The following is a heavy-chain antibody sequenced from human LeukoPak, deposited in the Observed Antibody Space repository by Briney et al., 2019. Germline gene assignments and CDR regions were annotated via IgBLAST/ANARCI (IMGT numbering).Heavy chain of an antibody. CDR3: ARVVAAAGNNWFDP. Sequence: SETLSLTCTVSGGSISSSSYYWGWIRQPPGKGLEWIGSIYYSGSTYYNPSLKTRLSISIDTSKNQFSLKLNSVSAADTAVYYCARVVAAAGNNWFDPRGQGTLVTVSS. V-gene: IGHV4-39*07. CDR2: IYYSGST. D-gene: IGHD6-13*01. J-gene: IGHJ5*02. CDR1: GGSISSSSYY.